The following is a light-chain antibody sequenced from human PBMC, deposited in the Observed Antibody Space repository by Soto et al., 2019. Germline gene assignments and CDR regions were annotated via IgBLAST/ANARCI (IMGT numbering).Light chain of an antibody. J-gene: IGKJ2*02. V-gene: IGKV1-33*01. CDR2: DAS. CDR3: QQYDNLPPMCT. Sequence: DIQMTQSPSSLSASVGDRVTITCQASQDISNYLNWYQQKPGKAPKLLIYDASNLETGVPSRFSGSGSGTDFTFTISSLQPEDIATYYCQQYDNLPPMCTFGQGTELEIK. CDR1: QDISNY.